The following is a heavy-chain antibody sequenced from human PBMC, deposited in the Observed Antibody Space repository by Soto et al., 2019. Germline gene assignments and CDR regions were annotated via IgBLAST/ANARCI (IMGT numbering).Heavy chain of an antibody. CDR3: TDMLGQWLPRD. CDR1: GGSISGSSYY. D-gene: IGHD6-19*01. Sequence: SETLSLTCTVSGGSISGSSYYWGWIRQPPGKGLEWIGTIYYTGAAYYNPSLQSRVTISVQKSRNQFSMNLNSVTAADTAVYYCTDMLGQWLPRDWGQGIAVTVSS. V-gene: IGHV4-39*01. CDR2: IYYTGAA. J-gene: IGHJ4*02.